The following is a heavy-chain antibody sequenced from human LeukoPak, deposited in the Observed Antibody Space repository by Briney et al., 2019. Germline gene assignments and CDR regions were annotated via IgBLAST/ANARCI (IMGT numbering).Heavy chain of an antibody. D-gene: IGHD3-10*01. CDR1: GFTFSTYG. CDR3: ARASGPFDY. CDR2: IWYDGDRK. Sequence: GGSLRLSCAASGFTFSTYGMHWVRQAPGKGLEWLALIWYDGDRKYYEDSVKGRFTISRDNSKNTLYLQMNSLRAEDTAVYSCARASGPFDYWGQGTLVTVSS. J-gene: IGHJ4*02. V-gene: IGHV3-33*01.